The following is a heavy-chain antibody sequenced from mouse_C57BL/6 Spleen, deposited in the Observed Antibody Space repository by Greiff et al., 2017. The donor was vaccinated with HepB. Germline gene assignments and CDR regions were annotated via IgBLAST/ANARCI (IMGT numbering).Heavy chain of an antibody. CDR1: GYTFTSYW. V-gene: IGHV1-69*01. CDR2: IDPSDSYT. CDR3: ARSGTVDYYFDY. J-gene: IGHJ2*01. Sequence: VQLQQPGAELVMPGASVKLSCKASGYTFTSYWMHWVKQRPGQGLEWIGEIDPSDSYTNYNQKFKGKSTLTVDKSSSTAYMQLSSLTSEDSAVYYCARSGTVDYYFDYWGQGTTLTVSS. D-gene: IGHD1-1*01.